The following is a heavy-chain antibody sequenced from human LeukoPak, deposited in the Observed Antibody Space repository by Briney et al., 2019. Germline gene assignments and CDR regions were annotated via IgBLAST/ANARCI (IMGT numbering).Heavy chain of an antibody. CDR2: IYYSGST. V-gene: IGHV4-59*01. J-gene: IGHJ4*02. Sequence: SETLSLTCTVSGGSISSNYWNWIRQPPGKGLEWIGHIYYSGSTNYNPSLKSRVTISVDTSKNQFSLKLSSVSSADTAVYYCASSTWEGGGFDYWGQGTLVTVSS. D-gene: IGHD1-26*01. CDR1: GGSISSNY. CDR3: ASSTWEGGGFDY.